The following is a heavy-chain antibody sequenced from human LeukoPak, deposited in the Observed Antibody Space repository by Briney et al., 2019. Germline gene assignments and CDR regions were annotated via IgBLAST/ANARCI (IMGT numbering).Heavy chain of an antibody. Sequence: HPGGTLRLSCAASGFTFSSYAMSWVRQAPGKGLEWVSGISGSGGGTYYADSVKGRFTISRDNSKNTLYLQMNSLRAEDKAVYYCAKYPLSSYYYYYMDVWGKGTTVTVSS. J-gene: IGHJ6*03. CDR2: ISGSGGGT. CDR3: AKYPLSSYYYYYMDV. D-gene: IGHD3-16*02. V-gene: IGHV3-23*01. CDR1: GFTFSSYA.